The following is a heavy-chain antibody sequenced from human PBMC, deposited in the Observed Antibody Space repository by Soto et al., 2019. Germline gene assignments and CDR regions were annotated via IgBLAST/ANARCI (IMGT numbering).Heavy chain of an antibody. CDR1: GGSFSGCY. V-gene: IGHV4-34*01. D-gene: IGHD3-9*01. CDR3: ARANGLRYFDWLETYYYYGMDV. Sequence: SETLSLTCAVYGGSFSGCYWSWIRQPPGKGLEWIGEINHSGSTNYNPSLKSRVTISVDTSKNQFSLKLSSVTAADTAVYYCARANGLRYFDWLETYYYYGMDVWGQGTTVTVSS. CDR2: INHSGST. J-gene: IGHJ6*02.